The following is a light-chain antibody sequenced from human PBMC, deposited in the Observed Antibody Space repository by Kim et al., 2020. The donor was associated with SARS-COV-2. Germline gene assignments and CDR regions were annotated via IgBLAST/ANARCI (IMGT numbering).Light chain of an antibody. J-gene: IGLJ3*02. CDR2: EDN. CDR3: QSYDSSNWV. CDR1: GGSIASNC. Sequence: GQSVTSSCTRSGGSIASNCVQWYQQRPGSAPTTVLYEDNQRPAGVPDRFSGSIDGSSNTASLTIAGLKTEVEADYYCQSYDSSNWVFGGGTQLTVL. V-gene: IGLV6-57*03.